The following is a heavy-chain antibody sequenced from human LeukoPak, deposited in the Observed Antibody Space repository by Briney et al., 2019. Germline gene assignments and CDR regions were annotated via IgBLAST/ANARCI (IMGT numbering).Heavy chain of an antibody. J-gene: IGHJ4*02. V-gene: IGHV3-7*03. CDR1: GFTFSSYW. CDR3: AKDFHDYGDYGPFDY. Sequence: GGSLRLSCAASGFTFSSYWMSWVRQAPGKGLEWVANIKQDGSEKYYVDSVKGRFTISRDNAKNSLYLQMNSLRAEDTAVYYCAKDFHDYGDYGPFDYWGQGTLVTVSS. CDR2: IKQDGSEK. D-gene: IGHD4-17*01.